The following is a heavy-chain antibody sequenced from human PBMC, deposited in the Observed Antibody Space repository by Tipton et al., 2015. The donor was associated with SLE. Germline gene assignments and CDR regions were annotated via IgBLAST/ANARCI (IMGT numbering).Heavy chain of an antibody. CDR3: AREADLGQQQQGYYFDY. V-gene: IGHV4-31*03. CDR1: GGSISSSSYY. D-gene: IGHD6-13*01. Sequence: TLSLTCTVSGGSISSSSYYWSWIRQHPGKGLEWIGYIYYSGSTYYNPSLKSRVTISVDTSKNQFSLKLSSVTAADTAVYYCAREADLGQQQQGYYFDYWGQGTLVTVSS. CDR2: IYYSGST. J-gene: IGHJ4*02.